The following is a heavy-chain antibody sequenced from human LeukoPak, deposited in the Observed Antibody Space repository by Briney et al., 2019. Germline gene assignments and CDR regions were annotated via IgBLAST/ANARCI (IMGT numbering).Heavy chain of an antibody. V-gene: IGHV3-11*04. Sequence: GGSLRLSCAASGFTFSDYYMSWIRQAPGKGLEWVSYISSSGSTIYYADSVKGRFTISRDNAKNSLYLQMNSLRAEDTAVYYCARIVGGIVVVVAATPPNWFDPWGQGTLVTVSS. CDR3: ARIVGGIVVVVAATPPNWFDP. CDR2: ISSSGSTI. D-gene: IGHD2-15*01. CDR1: GFTFSDYY. J-gene: IGHJ5*02.